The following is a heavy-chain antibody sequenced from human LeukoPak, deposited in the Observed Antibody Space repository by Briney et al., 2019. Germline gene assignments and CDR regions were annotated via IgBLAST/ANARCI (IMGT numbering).Heavy chain of an antibody. V-gene: IGHV4-59*01. Sequence: SETLSLTCTVSGGSISSYYWSWIRPPPGKGLEWIGYIYYSGSTNYNPSLKSRVTISVDTSKNQFSRKLSSVTAADTAVYYCARRRGAPLSYYYMDVWGKGTTVTVSS. J-gene: IGHJ6*03. CDR1: GGSISSYY. CDR3: ARRRGAPLSYYYMDV. D-gene: IGHD2-15*01. CDR2: IYYSGST.